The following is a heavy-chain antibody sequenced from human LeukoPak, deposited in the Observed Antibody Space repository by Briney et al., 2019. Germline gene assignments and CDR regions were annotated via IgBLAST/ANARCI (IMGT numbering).Heavy chain of an antibody. D-gene: IGHD6-19*01. CDR2: ISYDGSNK. CDR3: ARDMAELYSSGWYGGNDY. CDR1: GFTFSSYA. J-gene: IGHJ4*02. Sequence: PGRSLRLSCAASGFTFSSYAMHWVRQAPGKGLEWVAVISYDGSNKYYADSVKGRFTISRDNSKNTLYLQMNSLRAEDTAVYYCARDMAELYSSGWYGGNDYWGQGTLVTVSS. V-gene: IGHV3-30*04.